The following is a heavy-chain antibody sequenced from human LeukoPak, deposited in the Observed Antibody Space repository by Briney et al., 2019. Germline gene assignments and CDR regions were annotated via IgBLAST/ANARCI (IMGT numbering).Heavy chain of an antibody. J-gene: IGHJ4*02. CDR2: ISSSSSYI. D-gene: IGHD1-20*01. CDR1: VFTFSSYL. CDR3: AREAYNWNDVAYFDY. V-gene: IGHV3-21*06. Sequence: PGGSLRLSCAASVFTFSSYLMTSVRQAPGKVLEWISSISSSSSYIYYADSVKGRFTIARDNGKNSLYLQMNSLRDEDTAVYYCAREAYNWNDVAYFDYWGQGTLVTVSS.